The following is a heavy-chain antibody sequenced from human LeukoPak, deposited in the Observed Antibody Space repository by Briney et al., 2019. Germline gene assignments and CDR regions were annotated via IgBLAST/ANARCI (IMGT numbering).Heavy chain of an antibody. Sequence: PGGSLRLSCAASGFTFSSYAMHWVRQAPGKGLEWVAVISYDGSNKYYADSVKGRFTISRDNSKNTLYLQMNSLRAEDTAVYYCAKDANWNDPSGLDYWGQGTLVTVSS. CDR2: ISYDGSNK. CDR3: AKDANWNDPSGLDY. V-gene: IGHV3-30-3*01. CDR1: GFTFSSYA. D-gene: IGHD1-20*01. J-gene: IGHJ4*02.